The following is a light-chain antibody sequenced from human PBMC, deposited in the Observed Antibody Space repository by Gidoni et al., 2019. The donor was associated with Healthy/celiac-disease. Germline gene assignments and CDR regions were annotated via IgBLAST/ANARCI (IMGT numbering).Light chain of an antibody. CDR2: GAS. Sequence: EIVLTQSPGTLSLSPGERATLSCSASQTVSSSYLAWYQQKPGQAPRPLIYGASSRATGIPDRFSGSGSGTDFTLTISRLEPEDFAVYYCQQYGSSPRYTFGQGTKLEIK. CDR3: QQYGSSPRYT. V-gene: IGKV3-20*01. J-gene: IGKJ2*01. CDR1: QTVSSSY.